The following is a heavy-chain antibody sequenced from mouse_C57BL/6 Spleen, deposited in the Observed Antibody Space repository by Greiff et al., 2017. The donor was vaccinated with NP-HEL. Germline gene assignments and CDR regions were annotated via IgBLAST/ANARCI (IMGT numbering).Heavy chain of an antibody. V-gene: IGHV1-4*01. D-gene: IGHD2-4*01. CDR2: INPSSGYT. CDR1: GYTFTSYT. J-gene: IGHJ3*01. Sequence: QVQLKESGAELARPGASVKMSCKASGYTFTSYTMHWVKQRPGQGLEWIGYINPSSGYTKYNQKFKDKATLTADKSSSTAYMQLSSLTSEDSAVYYCARSHSSLYDYGFAYWGQGTLVTISA. CDR3: ARSHSSLYDYGFAY.